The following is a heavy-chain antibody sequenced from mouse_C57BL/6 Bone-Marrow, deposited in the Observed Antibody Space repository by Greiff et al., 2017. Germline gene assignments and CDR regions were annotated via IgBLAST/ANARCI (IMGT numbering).Heavy chain of an antibody. J-gene: IGHJ4*01. CDR3: ARWGEEYAMDY. CDR1: GYTFTNYW. V-gene: IGHV1-63*01. CDR2: IYPGGGYT. Sequence: QVQLKQSGAELVRPGTSVKMSCKASGYTFTNYWIGWAKQRPGHGLEWIGDIYPGGGYTNYNEKFKGKATLTADKSSSTAYMQFSSLTSEDSAIYYCARWGEEYAMDYWGQGTSVTVSS.